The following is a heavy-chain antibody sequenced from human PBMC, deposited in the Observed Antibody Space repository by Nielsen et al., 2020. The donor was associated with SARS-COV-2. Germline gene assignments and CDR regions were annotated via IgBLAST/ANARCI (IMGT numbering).Heavy chain of an antibody. D-gene: IGHD3-10*01. CDR3: ARGFGSGRFDP. CDR2: INQSGST. Sequence: ESLKISCAASGFIFSSNGMHWVRQSPGKGLEWIGEINQSGSTSYSPSLKSRVTISFDTSKNQFSLTQTSVTAADTAVYYCARGFGSGRFDPWGQGTLVIVSS. V-gene: IGHV4-34*01. J-gene: IGHJ5*02. CDR1: GFIFSSNG.